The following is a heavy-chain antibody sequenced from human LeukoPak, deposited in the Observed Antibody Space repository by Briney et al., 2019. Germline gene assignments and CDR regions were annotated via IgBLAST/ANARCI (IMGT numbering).Heavy chain of an antibody. Sequence: GGSLRLSCAASGFTFSSYEMNWVRQAPGKGLEWVSYISSGSTIYDADSVKGRFTISRDNAENSLYLQMNSLRAEDTAVYYCARESIAVAGAPFDYWGQGTLVTISS. J-gene: IGHJ4*02. D-gene: IGHD6-19*01. CDR3: ARESIAVAGAPFDY. CDR1: GFTFSSYE. CDR2: ISSGSTI. V-gene: IGHV3-48*03.